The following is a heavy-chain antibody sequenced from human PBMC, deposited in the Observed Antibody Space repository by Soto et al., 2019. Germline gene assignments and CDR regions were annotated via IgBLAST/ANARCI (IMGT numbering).Heavy chain of an antibody. CDR3: ARDAQYCSSTSCPSVYYYYGMDV. J-gene: IGHJ6*02. Sequence: GASVNVSCKASGYTFTSYGISWVRQAPGQGLEWMGWISAYNGNTNYAQKLQGRVTMTTDTSTSTAYMELRSLRSDDTAVYYCARDAQYCSSTSCPSVYYYYGMDVWGQGTTVTVSS. CDR2: ISAYNGNT. D-gene: IGHD2-2*01. CDR1: GYTFTSYG. V-gene: IGHV1-18*01.